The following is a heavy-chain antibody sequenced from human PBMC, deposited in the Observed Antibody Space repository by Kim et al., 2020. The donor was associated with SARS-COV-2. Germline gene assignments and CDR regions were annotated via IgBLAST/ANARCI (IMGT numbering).Heavy chain of an antibody. D-gene: IGHD6-19*01. CDR3: ARGSGHSSDSFV. J-gene: IGHJ6*02. CDR2: IKEDGGDK. Sequence: GGSLRLSCVVAGFRFSAYWMSWVRQAPGKGLEWVANIKEDGGDKTYVDSVKGRFVISRDNAKTSLFLQMNSLAVDDTAVYYCARGSGHSSDSFVWGQGTTVIVSS. CDR1: GFRFSAYW. V-gene: IGHV3-7*01.